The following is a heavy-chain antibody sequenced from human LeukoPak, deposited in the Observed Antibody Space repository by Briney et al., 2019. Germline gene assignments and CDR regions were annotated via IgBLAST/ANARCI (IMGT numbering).Heavy chain of an antibody. CDR2: IYYSGST. CDR1: GYSIGSGYF. J-gene: IGHJ4*02. CDR3: ARNGGSGTYYDGNFDY. V-gene: IGHV4-38-2*01. Sequence: SSETLSLTCGVSGYSIGSGYFWAWIRQPPGKGLEWIGYIYYSGSTNYNPSLKSRVTISVDTSKNQFSLKLSSVTAADTAVYYCARNGGSGTYYDGNFDYWGQGTLVTVSS. D-gene: IGHD1-26*01.